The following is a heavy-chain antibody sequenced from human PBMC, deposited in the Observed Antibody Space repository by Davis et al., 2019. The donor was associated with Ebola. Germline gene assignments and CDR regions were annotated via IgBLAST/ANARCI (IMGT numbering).Heavy chain of an antibody. D-gene: IGHD6-13*01. CDR2: ISGGGFA. CDR3: ARKAGSSWSYYYDHMDV. J-gene: IGHJ6*03. Sequence: ESLKTSCAASGFTFSNYLMSWVRQAPGKGLEWVSGISGGGFAYYADPVKGRFTISRDNSKGMVYLQMNSLRAEDSATYYCARKAGSSWSYYYDHMDVWGKGTTVTVSS. CDR1: GFTFSNYL. V-gene: IGHV3-23*01.